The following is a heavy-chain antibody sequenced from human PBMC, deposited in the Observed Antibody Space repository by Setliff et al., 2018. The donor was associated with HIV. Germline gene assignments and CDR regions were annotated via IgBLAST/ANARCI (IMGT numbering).Heavy chain of an antibody. Sequence: PSETLSLTCTVSGDPINSHYWSWIRQPPGEGLEWIGHISYSEYTNYNPSLKSRVTISLDTSKKHFSLDLYSVTAADTAVYYCARDHNSGTLHAFDLWGQGTKGTVSS. J-gene: IGHJ3*01. V-gene: IGHV4-59*11. D-gene: IGHD1-26*01. CDR1: GDPINSHY. CDR2: ISYSEYT. CDR3: ARDHNSGTLHAFDL.